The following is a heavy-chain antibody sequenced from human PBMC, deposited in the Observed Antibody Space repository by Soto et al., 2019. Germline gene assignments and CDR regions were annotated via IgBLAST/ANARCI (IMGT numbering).Heavy chain of an antibody. J-gene: IGHJ2*01. Sequence: QVQLVESGGGVVQPGRSLRLSCAASGFTFSSYAMHWVRQAPGKGLEWVAVISYDGSNKYYADSVKGRFTISRDNSKNTRYLQMNSLRAEDTAVYYCARGPVWGTAMVLWYFDLWGRGTLVTVSS. CDR3: ARGPVWGTAMVLWYFDL. CDR2: ISYDGSNK. D-gene: IGHD5-18*01. CDR1: GFTFSSYA. V-gene: IGHV3-30-3*01.